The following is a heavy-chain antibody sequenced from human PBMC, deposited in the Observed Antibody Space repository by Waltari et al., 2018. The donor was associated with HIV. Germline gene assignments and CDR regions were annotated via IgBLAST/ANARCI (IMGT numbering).Heavy chain of an antibody. D-gene: IGHD2-15*01. J-gene: IGHJ4*02. CDR3: ARAVQGYCSGGSCENYFDY. Sequence: QLQLQESGPGLVKPSETLSLTCTVSGGSISSSSYYWGWIRQPPGKGLEWIGSIYYSGSPYSYPSLKGRVTISVGTSNNQFSRKLGSVTAADTAVYYCARAVQGYCSGGSCENYFDYWGQGTLVTVSS. CDR2: IYYSGSP. V-gene: IGHV4-39*01. CDR1: GGSISSSSYY.